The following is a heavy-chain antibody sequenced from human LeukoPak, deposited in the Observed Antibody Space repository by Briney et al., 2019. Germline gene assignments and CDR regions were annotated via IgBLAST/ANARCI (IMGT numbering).Heavy chain of an antibody. CDR3: VKDLSGSFSFDQ. Sequence: GGSLRLSCAASGLTVSSNYMNWVRQAPGQGLEWVSVIYSGGSTYYADSVKGRFTISRDNSKNTLYLQMSSLRPEDTAVYYCVKDLSGSFSFDQWGQGTLVTVSS. J-gene: IGHJ4*02. V-gene: IGHV3-53*05. CDR1: GLTVSSNY. CDR2: IYSGGST. D-gene: IGHD1-26*01.